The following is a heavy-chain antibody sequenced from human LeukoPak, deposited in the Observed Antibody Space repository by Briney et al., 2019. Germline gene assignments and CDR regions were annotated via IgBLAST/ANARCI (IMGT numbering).Heavy chain of an antibody. CDR2: INHSGST. Sequence: SETLSLTCAVYGGSFSGYYWSWTRQPPGKGLEWIGEINHSGSTNYNPSLKSRVTISVDTSKNQFSLKLSSVTAADTAVYYCARLFSGYDYRRKYYYYYGMDVWGQGTTVTVSS. J-gene: IGHJ6*02. CDR1: GGSFSGYY. V-gene: IGHV4-34*01. CDR3: ARLFSGYDYRRKYYYYYGMDV. D-gene: IGHD5-12*01.